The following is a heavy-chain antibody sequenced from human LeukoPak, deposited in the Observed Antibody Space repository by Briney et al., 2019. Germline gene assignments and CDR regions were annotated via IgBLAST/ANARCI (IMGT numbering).Heavy chain of an antibody. J-gene: IGHJ4*02. D-gene: IGHD1-14*01. CDR1: GFTFSSYA. CDR3: ARDLYRCQTGGLY. V-gene: IGHV3-23*01. Sequence: TGGSLRLSCAASGFTFSSYAMSWVRQAPGKGLEWVSAISGSGGSTYYADSVKGRFTISRDNSKNTLYLQMNSLRAEDTAVYYCARDLYRCQTGGLYWGQGTLVTVSS. CDR2: ISGSGGST.